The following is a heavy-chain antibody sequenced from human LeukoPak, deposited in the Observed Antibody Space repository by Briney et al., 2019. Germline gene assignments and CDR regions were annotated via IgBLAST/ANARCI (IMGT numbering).Heavy chain of an antibody. J-gene: IGHJ4*02. D-gene: IGHD1-26*01. CDR2: IRYDGSKR. CDR3: AKDRDSGTYQDYFDY. V-gene: IGHV3-30*02. Sequence: GGSLRLSCAASGFTFSSYGMHWVHQAPGKGLEWVAFIRYDGSKRKYADSVKGRFIISRDNSKNTVYLQMNSLRAEDTAVYYCAKDRDSGTYQDYFDYWGQGTLVTVSS. CDR1: GFTFSSYG.